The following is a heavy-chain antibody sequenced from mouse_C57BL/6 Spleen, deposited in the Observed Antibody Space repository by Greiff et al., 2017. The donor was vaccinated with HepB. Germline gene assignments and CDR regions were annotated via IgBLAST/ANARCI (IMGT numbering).Heavy chain of an antibody. CDR3: TSSYYSNYVGFAY. D-gene: IGHD2-5*01. J-gene: IGHJ3*01. V-gene: IGHV1-5*01. Sequence: EVQLQQSGTVLARPGASVKMSCKTSGYTFTSYWMHWVKQRPGQGLEWIGAIYPGNSDTSYNQKFKGKAKLTAVTYASTAYMEISILTNEDSAVYYCTSSYYSNYVGFAYWGQGTLVTVSA. CDR2: IYPGNSDT. CDR1: GYTFTSYW.